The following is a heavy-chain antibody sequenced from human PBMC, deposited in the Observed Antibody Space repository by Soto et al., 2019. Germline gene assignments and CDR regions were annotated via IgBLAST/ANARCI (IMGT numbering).Heavy chain of an antibody. D-gene: IGHD3-3*02. CDR3: AKWPVSFLDYYYGMDV. CDR1: GFPFDTKA. J-gene: IGHJ6*02. V-gene: IGHV3-23*01. Sequence: GGSLRLSCAASGFPFDTKAMSWVRQAPGKGLEWVSAITGPGSRTYYADSVKGRFTISRDNSKNTLSLQMSSLRADDTVVYYCAKWPVSFLDYYYGMDVWGQGTTVTVSS. CDR2: ITGPGSRT.